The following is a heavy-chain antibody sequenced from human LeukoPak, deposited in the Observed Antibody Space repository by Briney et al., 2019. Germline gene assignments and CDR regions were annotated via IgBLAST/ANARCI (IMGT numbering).Heavy chain of an antibody. CDR1: GGTFSGNS. CDR3: ARETRDSNRNSVAYLDH. CDR2: FIPILNTT. D-gene: IGHD1-14*01. V-gene: IGHV1-69*08. Sequence: ASVKVSCKASGGTFSGNSITWVRQAPGQGLEWMGRFIPILNTTNYAQDFQGRVTLTADKSTSTAYMELMSLGSEDTAVYYCARETRDSNRNSVAYLDHWGQGTLVTVSS. J-gene: IGHJ4*02.